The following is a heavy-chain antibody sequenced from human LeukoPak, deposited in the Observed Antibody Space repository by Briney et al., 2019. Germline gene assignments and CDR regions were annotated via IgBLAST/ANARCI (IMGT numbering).Heavy chain of an antibody. J-gene: IGHJ4*02. D-gene: IGHD1-26*01. Sequence: SETLSLTCTVSGDSISSGGYYWSWIRQPPGKGLEWIGYIYYSGSTSYNPSLKSRVTISVDTSKNQFSLKLSSVTAADTAVYYCAREEALGSGSFDYWGQGTLVTVSS. CDR3: AREEALGSGSFDY. V-gene: IGHV4-61*08. CDR1: GDSISSGGYY. CDR2: IYYSGST.